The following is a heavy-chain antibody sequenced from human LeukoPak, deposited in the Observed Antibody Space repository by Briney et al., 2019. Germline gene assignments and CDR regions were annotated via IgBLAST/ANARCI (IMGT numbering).Heavy chain of an antibody. CDR1: GYTFTGYY. D-gene: IGHD3-22*01. Sequence: ASVKVSCKASGYTFTGYYMHWVRQAPGQGLEWMGRINPNSGGTNYAQKFQGRVTMTRDTSISTAYMELSRLRSDDTAVYYCARAKYYYDSRGYSYYFDYWGQGTLVTVSS. CDR2: INPNSGGT. CDR3: ARAKYYYDSRGYSYYFDY. V-gene: IGHV1-2*06. J-gene: IGHJ4*02.